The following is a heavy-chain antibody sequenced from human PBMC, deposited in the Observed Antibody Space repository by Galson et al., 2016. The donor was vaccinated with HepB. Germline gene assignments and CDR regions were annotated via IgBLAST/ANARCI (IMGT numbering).Heavy chain of an antibody. CDR1: GFTFSDPA. D-gene: IGHD3-10*01. V-gene: IGHV3-64D*08. CDR2: ISGNGDNT. J-gene: IGHJ4*02. CDR3: AKHRSGYYDSGSPFDY. Sequence: SLRLSCAASGFTFSDPAMHCARRAPGNGLDYVSAISGNGDNTHYAVSERGRFTISRDNSKNTLYLQMSGLRAEDAAIYYCAKHRSGYYDSGSPFDYWGQGTLVTVSS.